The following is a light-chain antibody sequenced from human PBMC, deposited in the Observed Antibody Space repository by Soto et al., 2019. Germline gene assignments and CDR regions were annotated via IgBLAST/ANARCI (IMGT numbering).Light chain of an antibody. V-gene: IGLV2-14*03. CDR3: RVYTGKNTVMI. J-gene: IGLJ2*01. Sequence: QSVLTQPASVSGSPGQSITISCTGSSSDIGRYKYVSWYQQHPDKAPRLMIYDVNNRPSGVSNRFSGSKSGNTASLTISGLQGEGEAEYYCRVYTGKNTVMIFGGGTKLTVL. CDR1: SSDIGRYKY. CDR2: DVN.